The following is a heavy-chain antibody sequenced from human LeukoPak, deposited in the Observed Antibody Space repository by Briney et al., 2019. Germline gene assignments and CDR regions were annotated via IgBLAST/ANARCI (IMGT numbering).Heavy chain of an antibody. CDR3: ARSPGYCSGGSCRHYYYYYYMDV. J-gene: IGHJ6*03. CDR1: GGSISSSSYY. V-gene: IGHV4-39*01. D-gene: IGHD2-15*01. Sequence: KTSETLSLTCTVSGGSISSSSYYWGWIRQPPGKGLEWIGSIYYSGSTYYNPSLKSRVTISVDTSKNQFSLKLSSVTAADTAVYYCARSPGYCSGGSCRHYYYYYYMDVWGKGTTVTVSS. CDR2: IYYSGST.